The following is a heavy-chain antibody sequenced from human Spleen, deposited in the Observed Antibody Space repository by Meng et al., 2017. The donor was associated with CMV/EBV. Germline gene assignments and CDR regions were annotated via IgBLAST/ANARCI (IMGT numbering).Heavy chain of an antibody. D-gene: IGHD3-3*01. CDR1: GYTFTSYR. CDR2: ISPYTGNT. J-gene: IGHJ6*02. CDR3: AKALDFFPNYYYYGMDV. V-gene: IGHV1-18*01. Sequence: ASVKVSCKASGYTFTSYRISWVRQAPGQGLEWMGWISPYTGNTNYAQKLQGRVTMTTDTSTSIARMELRSLRSDDTAVYYCAKALDFFPNYYYYGMDVWGQGTTVTVSS.